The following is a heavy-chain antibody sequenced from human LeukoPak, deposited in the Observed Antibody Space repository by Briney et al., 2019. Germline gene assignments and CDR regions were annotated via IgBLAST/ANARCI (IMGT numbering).Heavy chain of an antibody. V-gene: IGHV3-23*01. CDR3: ARDFEPDIVVVPAASIDY. Sequence: GGSLRLSCAASGFTFRRYAMNWVRQAPGKGLEWISVIIENGGRTYYADSVKGRFTISRDNAKNSLYLQMNSLRAEDTAVYYCARDFEPDIVVVPAASIDYWGQGTLVTVSS. D-gene: IGHD2-2*01. CDR1: GFTFRRYA. J-gene: IGHJ4*02. CDR2: IIENGGRT.